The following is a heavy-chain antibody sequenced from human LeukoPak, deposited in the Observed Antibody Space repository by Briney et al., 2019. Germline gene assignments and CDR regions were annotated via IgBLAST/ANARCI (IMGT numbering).Heavy chain of an antibody. CDR3: ARDLYDFWSGYLDY. D-gene: IGHD3-3*01. J-gene: IGHJ4*02. V-gene: IGHV3-21*01. Sequence: GGSLRLSCAASGFTFSSYSMNWVRQAPGKGLEWVSSISSSSSYIYHADSVKGRFTISRDNAKNSLYLQMNSLRAEDTAVYYCARDLYDFWSGYLDYWGQGTLVTVSS. CDR1: GFTFSSYS. CDR2: ISSSSSYI.